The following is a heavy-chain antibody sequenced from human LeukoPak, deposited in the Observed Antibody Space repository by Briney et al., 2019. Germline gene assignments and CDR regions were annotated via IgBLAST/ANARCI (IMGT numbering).Heavy chain of an antibody. CDR3: ARGTADLDY. J-gene: IGHJ4*02. CDR2: IYYSGST. CDR1: GGSISSYY. D-gene: IGHD6-13*01. V-gene: IGHV4-59*12. Sequence: SETLSLTCTVSGGSISSYYWSWIRQPPGKGLEWIGYIYYSGSTNYNPSLKSRVTISVDTSKNQFSLKLSSVTAADTAVYYCARGTADLDYWGQGTLVTVSS.